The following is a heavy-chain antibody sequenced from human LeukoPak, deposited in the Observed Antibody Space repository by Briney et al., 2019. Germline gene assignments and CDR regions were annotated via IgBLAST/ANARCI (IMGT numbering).Heavy chain of an antibody. CDR3: ARHKITIFGVVIMEYFQH. CDR1: GGSISSSSYY. D-gene: IGHD3-3*01. Sequence: PSETLSLTCTVSGGSISSSSYYWGWIRQPPGKGLEWIGSIYYSGSTYYNPSLKSRVTISVDTSKNQFSLKLSSVTAADTAVYYCARHKITIFGVVIMEYFQHWGQGTLVTVSS. J-gene: IGHJ1*01. V-gene: IGHV4-39*01. CDR2: IYYSGST.